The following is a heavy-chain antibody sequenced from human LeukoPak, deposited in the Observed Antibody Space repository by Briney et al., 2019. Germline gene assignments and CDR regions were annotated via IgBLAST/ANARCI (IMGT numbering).Heavy chain of an antibody. V-gene: IGHV4-59*01. CDR2: NYYSGST. Sequence: PSETLSLTCTVSGGSISSYYWSWIRQPPGKALEWMGYNYYSGSTNYNPSLKSRVTISVDTSKSQFSLKLSSVTAADTAVYYCARNGGMGYYYYMDVWGKGTTVTASS. CDR3: ARNGGMGYYYYMDV. CDR1: GGSISSYY. D-gene: IGHD6-13*01. J-gene: IGHJ6*03.